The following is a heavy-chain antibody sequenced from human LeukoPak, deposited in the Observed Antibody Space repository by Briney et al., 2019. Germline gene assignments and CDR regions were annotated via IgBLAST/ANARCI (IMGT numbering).Heavy chain of an antibody. J-gene: IGHJ3*02. Sequence: SQTLSLTCAISGDSVSNNIAAWTWIRQSPSRGLEWLGRTYYRSKWYNDYAVSVRGRITVNPDTSKNQFSLQLNSVTPEDMAVYYCTREDRDTFDIWGQGTVVTVSS. CDR2: TYYRSKWYN. CDR3: TREDRDTFDI. CDR1: GDSVSNNIAA. V-gene: IGHV6-1*01.